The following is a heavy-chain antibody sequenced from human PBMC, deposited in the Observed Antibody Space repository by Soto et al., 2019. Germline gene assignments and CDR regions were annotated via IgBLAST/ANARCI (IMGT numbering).Heavy chain of an antibody. Sequence: GGSLRLSCAASGFTFSSYSMNWVRQAPGKGLEWVSYISSSSSTIYYADSVKVRFTISRDNAKNSLYLQMNSLRAEDTAVYYCAREANLDAFDIWGQGTMVTVSS. CDR2: ISSSSSTI. CDR1: GFTFSSYS. J-gene: IGHJ3*02. V-gene: IGHV3-48*04. CDR3: AREANLDAFDI.